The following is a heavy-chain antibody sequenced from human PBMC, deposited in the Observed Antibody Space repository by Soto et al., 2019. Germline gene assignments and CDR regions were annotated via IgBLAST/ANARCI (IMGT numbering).Heavy chain of an antibody. D-gene: IGHD3-22*01. V-gene: IGHV3-15*07. J-gene: IGHJ3*02. Sequence: EVQLVESGGGLVKPGGSLRLSCAASGFTFTNAWMNWVRQAPGKGLEWVGRIKSKTDGGTTDYAAPVKGRFTISRDDSKNTLYLQMNSLKTEDTAVYYCTTDTLYYDSSASAFDIWGQGTMVTVSS. CDR2: IKSKTDGGTT. CDR1: GFTFTNAW. CDR3: TTDTLYYDSSASAFDI.